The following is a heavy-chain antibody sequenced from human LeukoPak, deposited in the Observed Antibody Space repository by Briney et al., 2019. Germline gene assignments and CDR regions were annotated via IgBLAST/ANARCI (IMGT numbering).Heavy chain of an antibody. D-gene: IGHD2-15*01. J-gene: IGHJ3*02. Sequence: PSETLSLTCTVSGGSISSSSYYWGWIRQPPGKGLEWIGSIYYSGSTYYNPSLKSRVTISVDTSKNQFSLKLSSVTAADTAVYYCAILSGGSWLGAFDIWGQGTMVTVSS. CDR3: AILSGGSWLGAFDI. CDR2: IYYSGST. V-gene: IGHV4-39*01. CDR1: GGSISSSSYY.